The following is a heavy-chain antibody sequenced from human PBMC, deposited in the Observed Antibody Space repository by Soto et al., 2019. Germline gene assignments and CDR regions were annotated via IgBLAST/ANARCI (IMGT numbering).Heavy chain of an antibody. V-gene: IGHV4-31*03. D-gene: IGHD2-15*01. CDR2: IYYSGST. CDR1: GGSISSGGYY. CDR3: ARDWGVVAAATRQDMDAFDI. J-gene: IGHJ3*02. Sequence: SETLSLTCTVSGGSISSGGYYWSWIRQHPGKGLEWIGYIYYSGSTYYNPSLKSRVTISVGTSKNQFSLKLSSVTAADTAVYYCARDWGVVAAATRQDMDAFDIWGQGTMVTVSS.